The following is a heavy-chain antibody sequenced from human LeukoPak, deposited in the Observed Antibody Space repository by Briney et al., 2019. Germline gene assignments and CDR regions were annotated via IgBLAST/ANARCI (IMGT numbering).Heavy chain of an antibody. CDR1: GGSISSYY. CDR2: IYHSGST. Sequence: SETLSLTXTVSGGSISSYYWGWIRQPPGKGLEWIGSIYHSGSTYYNPSLKSRVTISVDTSKNQFSLKLSSVTAADTAVYYCARRGATTVVTEDAFDIWGQGTMVTVSS. J-gene: IGHJ3*02. CDR3: ARRGATTVVTEDAFDI. V-gene: IGHV4-38-2*02. D-gene: IGHD4-23*01.